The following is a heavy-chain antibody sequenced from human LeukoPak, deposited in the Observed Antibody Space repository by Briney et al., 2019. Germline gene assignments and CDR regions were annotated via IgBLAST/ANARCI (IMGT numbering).Heavy chain of an antibody. CDR1: GSTFINYN. CDR2: ISSSSSTM. J-gene: IGHJ4*02. Sequence: GGSLRLSCAASGSTFINYNINWVRQAPGKGLEWVSYISSSSSTMYYADSVKGRFTISRDNAKNSLYLQMNSLRAEDTAVYYCARARYSSGWYFDYWGQGTLVTVSS. V-gene: IGHV3-48*01. CDR3: ARARYSSGWYFDY. D-gene: IGHD6-19*01.